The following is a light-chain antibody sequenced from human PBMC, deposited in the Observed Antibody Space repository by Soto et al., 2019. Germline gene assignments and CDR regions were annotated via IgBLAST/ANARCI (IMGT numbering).Light chain of an antibody. V-gene: IGKV3-20*01. CDR2: RAS. Sequence: EIVLTQSPGTLSLSPGERATLSCRASQSVSSIYLAWYQQKPGQAPRLLIYRASSRATGIPDRFSGSGSGKDFTLTISRLEPADFAVYYCQQYGGSPPYTFGQGTKLEIK. CDR1: QSVSSIY. J-gene: IGKJ2*01. CDR3: QQYGGSPPYT.